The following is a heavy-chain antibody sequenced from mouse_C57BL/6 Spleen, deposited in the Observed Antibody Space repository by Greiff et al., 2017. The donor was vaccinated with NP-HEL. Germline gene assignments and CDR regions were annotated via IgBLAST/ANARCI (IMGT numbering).Heavy chain of an antibody. D-gene: IGHD3-2*02. V-gene: IGHV1-61*01. Sequence: QVQLKQPGAELVRPGSSVKLSCKASGYTFTSYWMDWVKQRPGQGLEWIGNIYPSDSETHYNQKFKDKATLTVDKSSSTAYMQLSSLTSEDSAVYYCAREKGLRPFAYWGQGTLVTVSA. J-gene: IGHJ3*01. CDR1: GYTFTSYW. CDR2: IYPSDSET. CDR3: AREKGLRPFAY.